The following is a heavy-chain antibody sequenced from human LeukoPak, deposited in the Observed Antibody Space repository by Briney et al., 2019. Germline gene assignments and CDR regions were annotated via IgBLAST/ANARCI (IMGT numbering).Heavy chain of an antibody. D-gene: IGHD3-22*01. Sequence: SETLSLTCTVSGGSISSGSYYWSWIRQPAGKGLEWIGRIYTSGSTNYNPSLKSRVTISVDTSKNQFSLKLSSVTAADTAVYYCARDFLALNTYYYDSSGYPLCAFDIWGQGTMVTVSS. J-gene: IGHJ3*02. CDR3: ARDFLALNTYYYDSSGYPLCAFDI. CDR1: GGSISSGSYY. CDR2: IYTSGST. V-gene: IGHV4-61*02.